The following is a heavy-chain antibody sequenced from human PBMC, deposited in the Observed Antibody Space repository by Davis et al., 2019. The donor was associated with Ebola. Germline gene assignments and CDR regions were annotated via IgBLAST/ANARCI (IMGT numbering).Heavy chain of an antibody. V-gene: IGHV5-51*01. J-gene: IGHJ3*01. D-gene: IGHD1-20*01. CDR3: ASLRRTITGMDDGFDL. CDR2: IYPGDSDT. Sequence: GESLKISCKGSGYSFTSYWIGWVRQMPGKGLEWMGIIYPGDSDTRYSPSLQGQVTISADKSISTAYLQWSSLKASDTAMYYCASLRRTITGMDDGFDLWGQGTMVTVSS. CDR1: GYSFTSYW.